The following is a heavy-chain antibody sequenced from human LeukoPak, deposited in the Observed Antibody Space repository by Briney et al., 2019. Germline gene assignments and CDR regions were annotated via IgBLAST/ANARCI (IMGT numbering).Heavy chain of an antibody. CDR2: IKPDGSEK. V-gene: IGHV3-7*02. CDR3: AKAQNYYDRARDWFDP. CDR1: GFTFSTYC. Sequence: PGGSLRLSCAASGFTFSTYCMTWVRQAAGKGLEWVANIKPDGSEKYYVDSLKGRFTISRDNDENSLYLQMNSLRAEDTAVYYCAKAQNYYDRARDWFDPWGQGTLVTVSS. J-gene: IGHJ5*02. D-gene: IGHD3-22*01.